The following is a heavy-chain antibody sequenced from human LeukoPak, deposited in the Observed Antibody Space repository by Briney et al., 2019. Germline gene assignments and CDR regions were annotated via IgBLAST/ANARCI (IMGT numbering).Heavy chain of an antibody. D-gene: IGHD3-3*01. CDR3: ARGEDDFWSGYPMSRFDP. V-gene: IGHV1-2*02. Sequence: ASVTVSCKASGYTFTCYYMHWVRQAPGQGLEWMGWINPNSGGTNYAQKFQGRVTMTRDTSISTAYMELSRLSSHDTAVYYCARGEDDFWSGYPMSRFDPCGQGTVVTVSS. CDR2: INPNSGGT. J-gene: IGHJ5*02. CDR1: GYTFTCYY.